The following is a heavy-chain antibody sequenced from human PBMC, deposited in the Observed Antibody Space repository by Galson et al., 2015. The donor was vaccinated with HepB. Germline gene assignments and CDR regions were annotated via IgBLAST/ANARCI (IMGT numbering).Heavy chain of an antibody. J-gene: IGHJ2*01. V-gene: IGHV1-69*01. D-gene: IGHD4-17*01. CDR3: ARDPTTVSIPFGYFEL. CDR1: GHTFPTYS. CDR2: INPNYGKT. Sequence: SVKVSCKASGHTFPTYSFHWVRHAPAQGLEWLGGINPNYGKTNYAQTLQGRVTITADESMSTAYMELNSLRSENTAVYYCARDPTTVSIPFGYFELWGRRTLGTVSS.